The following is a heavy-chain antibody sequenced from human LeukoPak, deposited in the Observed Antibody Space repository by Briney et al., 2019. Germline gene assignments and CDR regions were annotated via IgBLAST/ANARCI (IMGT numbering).Heavy chain of an antibody. V-gene: IGHV4-34*01. J-gene: IGHJ6*02. CDR1: GGSFSGYY. Sequence: SETLSLTCAVYGGSFSGYYWSWIRQPPGKGLGWIGEINHSGSTNYNPSLKSRVTISVDTSKNQFSLKLSSVTAADTAVYYCARLVLRYFDWLLPGVLNYGMDVWGQGTTVTVSS. CDR2: INHSGST. CDR3: ARLVLRYFDWLLPGVLNYGMDV. D-gene: IGHD3-9*01.